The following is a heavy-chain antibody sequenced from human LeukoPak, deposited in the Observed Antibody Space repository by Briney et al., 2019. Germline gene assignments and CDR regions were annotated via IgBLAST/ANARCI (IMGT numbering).Heavy chain of an antibody. J-gene: IGHJ4*02. D-gene: IGHD3-22*01. CDR3: ATAADSYYYDSSGYPRPFDY. Sequence: ASVKVSCKVSGYTLTELSMHWVRQAPGKGLEWMGGFDPEDGETIYAQKFQGRVTMTEDTSTDTAYMELSSLRSEDTAVYYCATAADSYYYDSSGYPRPFDYWGQGTLVTVPS. CDR1: GYTLTELS. V-gene: IGHV1-24*01. CDR2: FDPEDGET.